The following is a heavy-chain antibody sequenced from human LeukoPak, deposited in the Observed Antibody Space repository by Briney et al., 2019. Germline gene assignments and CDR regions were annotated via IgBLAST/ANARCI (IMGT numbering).Heavy chain of an antibody. D-gene: IGHD5-18*01. V-gene: IGHV1-2*02. CDR1: GYTFTGYY. J-gene: IGHJ4*02. Sequence: ASVKVSCKASGYTFTGYYMHWVRQAPGQGLEWMGWINPNSGGTNYAQKFQGRVTMTRDTSISTAYMELSRLRSDDTAVYYCATPSLGYSYGYGTLDYWGQGTLVTVSS. CDR2: INPNSGGT. CDR3: ATPSLGYSYGYGTLDY.